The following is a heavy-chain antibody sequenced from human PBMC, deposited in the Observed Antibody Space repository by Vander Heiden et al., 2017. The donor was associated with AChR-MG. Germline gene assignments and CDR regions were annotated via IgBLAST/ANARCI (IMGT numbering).Heavy chain of an antibody. D-gene: IGHD3-22*01. V-gene: IGHV4-34*01. CDR2: INHSGST. Sequence: QVQLQQWGAGLLKPSETLSLTCAVYGGSFSGYYWSWIRQPPGKGLEWIGEINHSGSTNYNPSLKSRVTISVDTSKNQFSLKLSSVTAADTAVYYCARTGYYDSSGLADDYWGQGTLVTVSS. J-gene: IGHJ4*02. CDR1: GGSFSGYY. CDR3: ARTGYYDSSGLADDY.